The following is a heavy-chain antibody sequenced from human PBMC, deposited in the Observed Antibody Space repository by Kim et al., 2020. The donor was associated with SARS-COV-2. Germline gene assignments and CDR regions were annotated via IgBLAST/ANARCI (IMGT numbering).Heavy chain of an antibody. CDR2: IRQDGDDA. V-gene: IGHV3-7*01. J-gene: IGHJ5*02. CDR1: GFSFSHYY. Sequence: GGSLRLSCAASGFSFSHYYMVWVRQAPGRGLEWVAHIRQDGDDANYVDSVKGRFTISRDTAKNALYLQMNSLRVDDTAVYYCAGTVTFALGRYWLDHWGQGTLITVSS. CDR3: AGTVTFALGRYWLDH. D-gene: IGHD3-10*01.